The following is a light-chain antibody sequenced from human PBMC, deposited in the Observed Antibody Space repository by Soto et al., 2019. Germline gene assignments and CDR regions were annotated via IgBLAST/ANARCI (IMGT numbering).Light chain of an antibody. CDR2: WAS. CDR1: QSVLYSSNNKNY. CDR3: QQYYSTPYT. J-gene: IGKJ2*01. V-gene: IGKV4-1*01. Sequence: DIVMTQSPDSLAVSLGERATINCKSSQSVLYSSNNKNYLAWYQQKPGQPPKLLIYWASTRKSGVPDRFSGSGSGTDFTLTISSLQAEDGAVYYCQQYYSTPYTFGQGTKLEIK.